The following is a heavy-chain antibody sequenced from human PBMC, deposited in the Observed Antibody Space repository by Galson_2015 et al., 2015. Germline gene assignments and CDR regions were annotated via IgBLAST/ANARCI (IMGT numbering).Heavy chain of an antibody. CDR2: INSDGSST. CDR1: GFTFSSYW. V-gene: IGHV3-74*01. CDR3: ARDGYGNHYYNYMDV. J-gene: IGHJ6*03. D-gene: IGHD5-12*01. Sequence: SLRLSCAGSGFTFSSYWMHWARQAPGKGLVWVSHINSDGSSTSYAVSVKGRFTISRDSAKNTLYLQMNSLRAEDTAVYYCARDGYGNHYYNYMDVWGKGTTVTVSS.